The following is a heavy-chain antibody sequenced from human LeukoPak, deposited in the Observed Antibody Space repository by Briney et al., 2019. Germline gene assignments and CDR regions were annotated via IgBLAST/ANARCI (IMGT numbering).Heavy chain of an antibody. CDR3: ARDLTEYYYDSSGYHGGDY. CDR1: GFTFSDYY. CDR2: ISSSGSTI. J-gene: IGHJ4*02. V-gene: IGHV3-11*04. Sequence: GGSLRLSCAASGFTFSDYYMSWIRQAPGKGLEWVSYISSSGSTIYYADSVKGRFTISRDNAKNSLYLRMNSLRAEDTAVYYCARDLTEYYYDSSGYHGGDYWGQGTLVTVSS. D-gene: IGHD3-22*01.